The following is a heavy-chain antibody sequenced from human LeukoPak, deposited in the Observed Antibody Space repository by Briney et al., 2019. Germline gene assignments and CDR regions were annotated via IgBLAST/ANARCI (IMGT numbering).Heavy chain of an antibody. V-gene: IGHV4-59*01. J-gene: IGHJ4*02. CDR2: IYYTGTT. CDR3: ARGVWFGELLPPRNRLDS. CDR1: GGSISSYY. D-gene: IGHD3-10*01. Sequence: SETLSLTCTVSGGSISSYYWSWIRQPPGKGLEWIAYIYYTGTTNYNPSLKSRVTISVDTSKNQFSLKLSSVTAADTAVYYCARGVWFGELLPPRNRLDSWGRGTLVTVSS.